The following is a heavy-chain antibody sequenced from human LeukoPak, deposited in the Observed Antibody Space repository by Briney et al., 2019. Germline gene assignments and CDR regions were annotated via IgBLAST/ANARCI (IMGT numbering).Heavy chain of an antibody. D-gene: IGHD6-13*01. V-gene: IGHV1-18*01. CDR1: GYSFKSNG. CDR3: ARLGYASTWSWFDS. CDR2: ISTYNDNT. J-gene: IGHJ5*01. Sequence: RASVKVSCKASGYSFKSNGISWVRPPPGQGLEWMGWISTYNDNTKYAQKFQGRVTMTTDTSTSTAYMELRSRRSDDTAVYYCARLGYASTWSWFDSWGEGTLVTVCS.